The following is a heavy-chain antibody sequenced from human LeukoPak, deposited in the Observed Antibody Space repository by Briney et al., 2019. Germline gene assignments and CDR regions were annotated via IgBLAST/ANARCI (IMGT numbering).Heavy chain of an antibody. V-gene: IGHV3-23*01. D-gene: IGHD2-2*01. CDR2: ISGSGGST. Sequence: GGTLRLSCAASGFIFSTYGMSWVRQAPGKGLEWVSVISGSGGSTYYADSVKGRFTISRDNSKNTLYLQMNSLRAEDTAVYYCAKDPAFSYWGQGTLVTVSS. CDR3: AKDPAFSY. J-gene: IGHJ4*02. CDR1: GFIFSTYG.